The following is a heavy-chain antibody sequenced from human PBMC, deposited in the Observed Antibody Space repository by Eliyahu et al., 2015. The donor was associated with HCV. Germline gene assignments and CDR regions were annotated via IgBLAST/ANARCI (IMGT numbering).Heavy chain of an antibody. V-gene: IGHV4-34*02. CDR3: ARGRSFLGVVIIYYYYGMDV. Sequence: QVQLQQWGAGLLKPSETLSLTCAVYNGXFXDXXWSWIRQPPGKGXEWIGEXNHRGSTKYNPSPESRVTISIDTSKNQFSLKLSSVTAADTAVYYCARGRSFLGVVIIYYYYGMDVWGQGTTVSVS. CDR2: XNHRGST. J-gene: IGHJ6*02. CDR1: NGXFXDXX. D-gene: IGHD3-3*01.